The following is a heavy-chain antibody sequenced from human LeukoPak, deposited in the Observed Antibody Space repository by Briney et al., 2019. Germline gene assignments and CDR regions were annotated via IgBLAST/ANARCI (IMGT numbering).Heavy chain of an antibody. Sequence: GGSLRLSCAASGFTFSNYPMSWVRQAPGKGLEWVSGISGSGGSTYYANSVKGRFTISRHNSKDTLYLQMNSLRADDTAVYYCAKWGDYDVLTGYYVSDFWGQGTLVTVSS. V-gene: IGHV3-23*01. D-gene: IGHD3-9*01. CDR3: AKWGDYDVLTGYYVSDF. CDR2: ISGSGGST. CDR1: GFTFSNYP. J-gene: IGHJ4*02.